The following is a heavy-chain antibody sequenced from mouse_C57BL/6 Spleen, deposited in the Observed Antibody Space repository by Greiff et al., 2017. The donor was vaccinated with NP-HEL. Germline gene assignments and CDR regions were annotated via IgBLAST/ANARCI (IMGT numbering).Heavy chain of an antibody. V-gene: IGHV1-15*01. Sequence: VQLQQSGAELVRPGASVTLSCKASGYTFTDYEMHWVKQTPVHGLEWIGAIDPETGGTAYNQKFKGKAILTADKSSSTAYMELRSLTSEDSAVYYCTGAPYYGSSYAMDYWGQGTSVTVSS. CDR3: TGAPYYGSSYAMDY. CDR2: IDPETGGT. D-gene: IGHD1-1*01. J-gene: IGHJ4*01. CDR1: GYTFTDYE.